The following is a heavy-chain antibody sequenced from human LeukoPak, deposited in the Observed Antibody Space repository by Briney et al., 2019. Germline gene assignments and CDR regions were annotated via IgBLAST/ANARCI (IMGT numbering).Heavy chain of an antibody. V-gene: IGHV1-46*01. D-gene: IGHD2-2*01. J-gene: IGHJ6*02. CDR1: GYTFTSYY. Sequence: ASVKVSCKASGYTFTSYYMHWVRQAPGQGLEWMGIINPSGGSTSYAQKFQGRVTMTRDMSTSTVYMELSSLRSEDTAVYYCAREHASYYYYYGMDVWGQGTTVTVSS. CDR3: AREHASYYYYYGMDV. CDR2: INPSGGST.